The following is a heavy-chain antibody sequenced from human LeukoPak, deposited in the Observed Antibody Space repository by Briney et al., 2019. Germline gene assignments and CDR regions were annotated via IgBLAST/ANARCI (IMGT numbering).Heavy chain of an antibody. CDR2: IYTSGST. J-gene: IGHJ3*02. V-gene: IGHV4-4*07. CDR1: GGSISSYY. CDR3: ARDRITMIVVGFDAFDI. Sequence: SETLSPTCTVSGGSISSYYWSWIRQPAGKGLEWIGRIYTSGSTNYNPSLKSRVTMSVDTSKNQFSLKLSSVAAADTAVYYCARDRITMIVVGFDAFDIWGQGTMVTVSS. D-gene: IGHD3-22*01.